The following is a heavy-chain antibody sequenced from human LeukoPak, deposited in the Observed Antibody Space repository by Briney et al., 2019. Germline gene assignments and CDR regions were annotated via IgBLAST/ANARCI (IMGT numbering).Heavy chain of an antibody. Sequence: SETLPLTCTVSGGSISSYYWSWIRQPPGKGLEWIGYIYYTGTTNYNPSLNSRVTISVDASKNQFSLKLSSVTAADTAVYYCARVNSAWYGALDYWGQGTMVTVSS. CDR1: GGSISSYY. CDR3: ARVNSAWYGALDY. D-gene: IGHD6-19*01. V-gene: IGHV4-59*01. CDR2: IYYTGTT. J-gene: IGHJ4*02.